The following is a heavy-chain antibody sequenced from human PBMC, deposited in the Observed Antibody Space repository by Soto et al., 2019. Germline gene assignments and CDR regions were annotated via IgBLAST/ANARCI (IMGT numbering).Heavy chain of an antibody. CDR2: IRVSDSTT. CDR1: GFTFSSYA. D-gene: IGHD6-13*01. CDR3: AKTLLSPSWYGLHDY. V-gene: IGHV3-23*01. J-gene: IGHJ4*02. Sequence: PGGSLRLSCVGSGFTFSSYAMRWVRQAPGKGLEWVSAIRVSDSTTYYADSVKGRFTISRDNSRNTLHLQMDSLRVEDTAVYYCAKTLLSPSWYGLHDYGSQGTLVTVSS.